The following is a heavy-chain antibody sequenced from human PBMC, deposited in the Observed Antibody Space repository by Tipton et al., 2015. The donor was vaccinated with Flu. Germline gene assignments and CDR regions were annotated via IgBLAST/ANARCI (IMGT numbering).Heavy chain of an antibody. CDR2: IFHSGNT. V-gene: IGHV4-39*01. CDR1: GDSIRSGNYY. Sequence: TLSLTCTVSGDSIRSGNYYWGWIRQPPGKGLAWIGNIFHSGNTYHNPSLKSRVTITVDTSKNPFSLRLRSVTAADTALYFCARPSGPFNWFDPWGQVTLVTVSS. CDR3: ARPSGPFNWFDP. J-gene: IGHJ5*02.